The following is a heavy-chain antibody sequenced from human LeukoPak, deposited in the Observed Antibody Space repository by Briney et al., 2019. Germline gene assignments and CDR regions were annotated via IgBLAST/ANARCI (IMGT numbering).Heavy chain of an antibody. V-gene: IGHV6-1*01. J-gene: IGHJ5*02. D-gene: IGHD2-2*01. CDR3: ARRLTQYDCFDP. CDR2: TYYRSTWYN. Sequence: SQTLSLTCTISGDSVLSNSVTWNWIRQSPSRGLEWLGRTYYRSTWYNDYAVSVRGRITVNPDTSKNQFSLHLNSVTPEDTAVYCCARRLTQYDCFDPWGQGILVTVSS. CDR1: GDSVLSNSVT.